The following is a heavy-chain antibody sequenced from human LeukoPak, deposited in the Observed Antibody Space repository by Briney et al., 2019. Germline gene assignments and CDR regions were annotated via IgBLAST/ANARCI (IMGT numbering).Heavy chain of an antibody. J-gene: IGHJ4*02. V-gene: IGHV4-39*01. CDR2: IYYSGNT. Sequence: ASETLSLTCTVSGDSISSSNSYWGWIRQPPGKGLEWIGSIYYSGNTYYNASLKSRVSISVDTSKNQFSLSLTSVTAADTAVYYCARQTGSGLFILPGGQGTLVTVSS. CDR3: ARQTGSGLFILP. D-gene: IGHD3/OR15-3a*01. CDR1: GDSISSSNSY.